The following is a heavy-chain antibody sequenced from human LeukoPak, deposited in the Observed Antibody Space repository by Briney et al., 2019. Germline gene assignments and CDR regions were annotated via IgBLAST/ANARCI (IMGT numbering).Heavy chain of an antibody. CDR1: GGSISSYY. Sequence: SETLSLTCTVSGGSISSYYWSWIRQPPGKGLEWIGYIYYSESTNYNPCLKSRVTISVDTSKNQFSLKLSSVTAADTAVYYCARVGYSSLTYYYYYYMDVWGKGTTVTASS. CDR3: ARVGYSSLTYYYYYYMDV. V-gene: IGHV4-59*01. CDR2: IYYSEST. D-gene: IGHD5-18*01. J-gene: IGHJ6*03.